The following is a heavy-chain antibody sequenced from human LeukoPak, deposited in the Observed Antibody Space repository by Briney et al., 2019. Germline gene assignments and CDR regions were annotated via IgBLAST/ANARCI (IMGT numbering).Heavy chain of an antibody. D-gene: IGHD3-16*01. V-gene: IGHV4-59*01. Sequence: SETLSLTCTVSGGSISSYYWNWIRQPPGKGLEWIGYIYYSGSTNYNPSLKSRVTISVDTSKNQFSLKLSSVTAADTAVYYCARVGAAVFDYWGQGTLVTVSS. CDR1: GGSISSYY. CDR2: IYYSGST. J-gene: IGHJ4*02. CDR3: ARVGAAVFDY.